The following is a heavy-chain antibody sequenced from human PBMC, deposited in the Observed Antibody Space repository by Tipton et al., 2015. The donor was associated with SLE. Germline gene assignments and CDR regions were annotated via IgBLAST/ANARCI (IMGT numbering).Heavy chain of an antibody. CDR3: ARDRNPIYYYYGMDV. V-gene: IGHV4-31*03. CDR2: IYYSGTT. CDR1: GGSVSIGDYY. J-gene: IGHJ6*02. D-gene: IGHD1-14*01. Sequence: TLSLTCTVSGGSVSIGDYYWSWIRQDPGKGLEWIGYIYYSGTTHYNPSLKSRVIISLDTSKNQFSLKLTSVTAADTAVYYCARDRNPIYYYYGMDVWGRGTTVTVSS.